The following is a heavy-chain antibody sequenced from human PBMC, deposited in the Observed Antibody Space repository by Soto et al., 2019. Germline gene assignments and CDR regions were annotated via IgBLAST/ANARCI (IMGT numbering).Heavy chain of an antibody. CDR2: INPNGGST. V-gene: IGHV1-46*03. CDR1: GYMFTNFY. J-gene: IGHJ4*02. D-gene: IGHD6-6*01. CDR3: TRGLASGDY. Sequence: QVQLVQPGAEVKKPGASVKFSCKASGYMFTNFYIHWVRQAPGQGLEWIGIINPNGGSTNYAQNFQGRVTMTRDTSTSTVYMDLSSLRSEDTAVYYCTRGLASGDYWGQGTRITVSS.